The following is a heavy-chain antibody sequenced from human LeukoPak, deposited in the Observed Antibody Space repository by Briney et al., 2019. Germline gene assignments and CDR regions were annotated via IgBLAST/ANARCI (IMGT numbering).Heavy chain of an antibody. CDR1: GGSVSSGDDS. Sequence: PSETLSLTCTVSGGSVSSGDDSWSWIRQPPGKGLEWIGYISNRGNTYYNPSLKSRVFISVDASKNQFSLGLRSVTAADTAVYYCARDRGHCDTARCYINWFDPWGRGTLVTVSP. CDR3: ARDRGHCDTARCYINWFDP. D-gene: IGHD5-18*01. CDR2: ISNRGNT. V-gene: IGHV4-30-4*08. J-gene: IGHJ5*02.